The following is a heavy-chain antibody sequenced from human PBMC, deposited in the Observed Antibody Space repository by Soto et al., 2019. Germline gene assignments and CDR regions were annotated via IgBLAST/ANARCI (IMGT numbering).Heavy chain of an antibody. V-gene: IGHV1-69*01. J-gene: IGHJ5*02. CDR2: IIPIFNTA. CDR3: AEDRITETAVFSA. D-gene: IGHD1-7*01. CDR1: GGTFSSYA. Sequence: QVQLVQSGAEVKKPGSSVRVSCKASGGTFSSYAINWVRQAPGQGLEWVGGIIPIFNTANYGPKFQGRVTITVAAPTSTAYMDLSSLRSEDTAVYYCAEDRITETAVFSAWGQGTLVTVSS.